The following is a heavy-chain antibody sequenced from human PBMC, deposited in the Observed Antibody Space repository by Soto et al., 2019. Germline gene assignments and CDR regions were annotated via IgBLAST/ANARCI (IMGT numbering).Heavy chain of an antibody. V-gene: IGHV2-5*02. CDR3: VHRRGGSWFDS. J-gene: IGHJ5*01. CDR1: GFSLRTSEVG. CDR2: IFWDNDK. Sequence: SGPTLVNPTQTLTLTCTFSGFSLRTSEVGVAWIRQSPGKALEWLALIFWDNDKRYNPSLKSRLTITRDTSKNQVVLALTDVGPVDTATYFCVHRRGGSWFDSWGQGILVTVSS.